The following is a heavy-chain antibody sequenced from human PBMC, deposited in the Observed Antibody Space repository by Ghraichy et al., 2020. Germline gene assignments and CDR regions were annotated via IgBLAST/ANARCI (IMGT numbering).Heavy chain of an antibody. CDR1: GFTFSSYA. CDR3: ARDLGGFGELFGGMDV. CDR2: ISYDGSNK. Sequence: GGSLRLSCAASGFTFSSYAMHWVRQAPGKGLEWVAVISYDGSNKYYADSVKGRFTISRDNSKNTLYLQMNSLRAEDTAVYYCARDLGGFGELFGGMDVWGQGTTVTVSS. J-gene: IGHJ6*02. V-gene: IGHV3-30-3*01. D-gene: IGHD3-10*01.